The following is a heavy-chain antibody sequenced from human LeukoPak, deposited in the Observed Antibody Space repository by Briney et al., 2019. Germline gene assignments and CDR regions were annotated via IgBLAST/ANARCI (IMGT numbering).Heavy chain of an antibody. CDR2: IYHSGST. V-gene: IGHV4-59*01. CDR1: GGAISSYY. D-gene: IGHD6-13*01. J-gene: IGHJ4*02. Sequence: PSETLSLTCTVSGGAISSYYWSWIRQPPGKGLEWIGYIYHSGSTNYNPSLQSRVAISVDSSKNQFSLNVRSVTAADTAVYYCAREAAPGTGGFDYWGQGTLVTVSS. CDR3: AREAAPGTGGFDY.